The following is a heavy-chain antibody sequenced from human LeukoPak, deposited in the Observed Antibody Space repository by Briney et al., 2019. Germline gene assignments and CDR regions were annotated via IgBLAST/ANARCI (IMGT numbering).Heavy chain of an antibody. D-gene: IGHD2-15*01. Sequence: ASVKVSCKASGYTFTSYDINWVRQATGQGLEWMGWMNPNSGNTGYAQEFQGRVTMTRNTSISTAYMELSSLRSEDTAVYYCARDKGYCSGGSCFGDAFDIWGQGTMVTLSS. CDR2: MNPNSGNT. CDR3: ARDKGYCSGGSCFGDAFDI. CDR1: GYTFTSYD. J-gene: IGHJ3*02. V-gene: IGHV1-8*01.